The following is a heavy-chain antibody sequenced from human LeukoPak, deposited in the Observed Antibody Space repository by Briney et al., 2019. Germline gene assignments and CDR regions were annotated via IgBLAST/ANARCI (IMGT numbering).Heavy chain of an antibody. D-gene: IGHD3-9*01. CDR3: PRAAYDILTGYSSFFDY. J-gene: IGHJ4*02. CDR1: GGSFSGYY. Sequence: SETLSLTCAVYGGSFSGYYWSWIRQPPGKGLEWIGEINHSGSTNYNPSLKSRVTISVDTSKNQFSLKLSSVTAADTAVYYCPRAAYDILTGYSSFFDYWGQGTLVTVSS. V-gene: IGHV4-34*01. CDR2: INHSGST.